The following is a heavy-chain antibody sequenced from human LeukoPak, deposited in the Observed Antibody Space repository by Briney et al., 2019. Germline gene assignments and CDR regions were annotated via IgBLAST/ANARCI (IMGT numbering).Heavy chain of an antibody. CDR3: AKDPDYDSSGYSDY. CDR2: ISASGYST. J-gene: IGHJ4*02. V-gene: IGHV3-23*01. D-gene: IGHD3-22*01. CDR1: GFTFSSYA. Sequence: PGGSLRLSCAASGFTFSSYAMSWVRQAPGKGLEWVSGISASGYSTYYADSVKGRFTISRDNSKSTLYLQMNTLSAEDTAVYYCAKDPDYDSSGYSDYWGQGTLVTVFS.